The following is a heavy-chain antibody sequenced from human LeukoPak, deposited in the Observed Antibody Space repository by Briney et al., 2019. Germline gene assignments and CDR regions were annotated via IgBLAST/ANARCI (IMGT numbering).Heavy chain of an antibody. CDR3: ARDSSGFPRDASDY. J-gene: IGHJ4*02. CDR1: GYTFTSYG. Sequence: ASVKVSCKASGYTFTSYGINWVRQAPGQGIEWMGWISAYNGHTNYAQKLQGRVTMTTDTSTSTAYMELRSLRSDDTAVYFCARDSSGFPRDASDYWGQGTLVTVSS. CDR2: ISAYNGHT. D-gene: IGHD3-22*01. V-gene: IGHV1-18*01.